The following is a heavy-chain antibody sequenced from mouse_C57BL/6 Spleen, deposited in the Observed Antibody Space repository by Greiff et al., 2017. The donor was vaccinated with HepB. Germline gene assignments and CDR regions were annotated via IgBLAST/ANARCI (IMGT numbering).Heavy chain of an antibody. V-gene: IGHV1-76*01. Sequence: VKLVESGAELVRPGASVKLSCKASGYTFTDYYINWVKQRPGQGLEWIARIYPGSGNTYYNEKFKGKATLTAEKSSSTAYMQLSSLTSEDSAVYFCAKGYSNYDYWGQGTTLTVSS. CDR2: IYPGSGNT. J-gene: IGHJ2*01. CDR3: AKGYSNYDY. D-gene: IGHD2-5*01. CDR1: GYTFTDYY.